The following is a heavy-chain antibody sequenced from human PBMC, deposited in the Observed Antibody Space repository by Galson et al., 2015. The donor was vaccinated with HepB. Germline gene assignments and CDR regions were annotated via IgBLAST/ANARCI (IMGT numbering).Heavy chain of an antibody. J-gene: IGHJ1*01. D-gene: IGHD6-19*01. Sequence: SVKVSCKASGYTFTSYGFNWVRQAPGQGLEWMGWISAYTGDTHYANNLQGRVTMTTDTSTSTVYMELRSLKSDDTAVYYCARDGQRWLGFAEYSQHWGQGTLITVSS. V-gene: IGHV1-18*04. CDR3: ARDGQRWLGFAEYSQH. CDR1: GYTFTSYG. CDR2: ISAYTGDT.